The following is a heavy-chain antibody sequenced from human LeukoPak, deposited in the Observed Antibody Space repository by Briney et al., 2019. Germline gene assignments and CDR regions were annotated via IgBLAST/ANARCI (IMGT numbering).Heavy chain of an antibody. D-gene: IGHD3-9*01. CDR1: GGSISSYY. J-gene: IGHJ3*02. CDR2: IYYSGST. Sequence: SETLSLTCTVSGGSISSYYWSWIRQPPGKGLEWVGYIYYSGSTNYNPSLKSRVTISVGTSKNQFSLKLSSVTAADTAVYYCARVLRYFDWPGADAFDIWGQGTMVTVSS. CDR3: ARVLRYFDWPGADAFDI. V-gene: IGHV4-59*01.